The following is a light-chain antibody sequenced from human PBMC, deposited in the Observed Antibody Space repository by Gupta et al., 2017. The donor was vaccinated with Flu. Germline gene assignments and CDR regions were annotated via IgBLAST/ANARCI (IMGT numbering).Light chain of an antibody. CDR2: AAS. Sequence: DIQLPQSPSFVSASVGDIVTFTCRASHGISTYLAWYQQKPGKVPKLLIFAASTLQSGVPPRFSGSGSRTEFILTISSLQPEDFASYYCQQLNGHPYNFGQGTKLEI. CDR3: QQLNGHPYN. V-gene: IGKV1-9*01. J-gene: IGKJ2*01. CDR1: HGISTY.